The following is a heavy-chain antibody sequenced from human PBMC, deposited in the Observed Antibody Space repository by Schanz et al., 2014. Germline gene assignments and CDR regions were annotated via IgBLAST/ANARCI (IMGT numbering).Heavy chain of an antibody. CDR2: ISGSGGST. CDR3: ARDGYSVVVISPTESFDI. V-gene: IGHV3-23*01. D-gene: IGHD2-21*01. J-gene: IGHJ3*02. Sequence: EVQLLESGGGLVQPGGSLKLSCAASGFTFGDYAMTWVRQAPGKGLEWVSAISGSGGSTYYADSVKGRFTISRDNSKNTLYLQMNSLRAEDTAVYYCARDGYSVVVISPTESFDIWGQGTMVTVSP. CDR1: GFTFGDYA.